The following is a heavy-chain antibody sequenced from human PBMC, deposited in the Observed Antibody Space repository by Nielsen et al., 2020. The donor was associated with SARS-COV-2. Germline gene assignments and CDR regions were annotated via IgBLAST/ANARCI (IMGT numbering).Heavy chain of an antibody. V-gene: IGHV3-15*01. CDR2: IKSKTDGGTT. CDR3: TTDSSSSGFDY. CDR1: GFTFSNAW. D-gene: IGHD6-6*01. J-gene: IGHJ4*02. Sequence: GESLKISCAASGFTFSNAWMSWVRQAPGKGLEWVGRIKSKTDGGTTDYAAPVKGRFTISRDDSKNTLYLQMNSLKTEDTAVYYCTTDSSSSGFDYWGQGTLVTVSS.